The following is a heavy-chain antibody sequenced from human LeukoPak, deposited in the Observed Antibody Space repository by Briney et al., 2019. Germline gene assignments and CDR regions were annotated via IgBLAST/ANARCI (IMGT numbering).Heavy chain of an antibody. J-gene: IGHJ5*02. CDR3: ARDPKNFYDDILTAWFDP. Sequence: ASVKVSCKASGYTFTSYGISWVRQAPGQGLEWMGWISAYNGNTNYAQKLQGRVTMTTDTSTSTAYMELRSLRSDDTAVYYCARDPKNFYDDILTAWFDPWGQGTLVTVSS. D-gene: IGHD3-9*01. V-gene: IGHV1-18*04. CDR1: GYTFTSYG. CDR2: ISAYNGNT.